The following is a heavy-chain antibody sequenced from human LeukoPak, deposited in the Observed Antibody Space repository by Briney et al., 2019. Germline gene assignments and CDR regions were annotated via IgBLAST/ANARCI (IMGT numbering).Heavy chain of an antibody. D-gene: IGHD2-2*01. J-gene: IGHJ4*02. CDR1: GGSISSGSYY. V-gene: IGHV4-31*03. Sequence: SETLSLTCTVSGGSISSGSYYWSWIRQHPGKGLEWIGHIYNSGSTYYNPSLQSRVTISVDTSKNQFSLKLSSVTAADTAVYYCAREYCSSTSCYCDYWGQGTLVTVSS. CDR3: AREYCSSTSCYCDY. CDR2: IYNSGST.